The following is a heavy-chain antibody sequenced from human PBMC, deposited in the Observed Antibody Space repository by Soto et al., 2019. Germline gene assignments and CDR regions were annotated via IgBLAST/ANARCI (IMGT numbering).Heavy chain of an antibody. Sequence: QVQLVESGGGVVQPGRSLRLSCAASGFTFSSYGMHWVRQAPGKGLEWVAVIWYDGSNKYYADSVKGRFTISRDNSKNTLYLQMNSLRAEDTAVSYCTSMVRGVGFDPWGQGTLVTVSS. CDR2: IWYDGSNK. CDR1: GFTFSSYG. CDR3: TSMVRGVGFDP. D-gene: IGHD3-10*01. V-gene: IGHV3-33*01. J-gene: IGHJ5*02.